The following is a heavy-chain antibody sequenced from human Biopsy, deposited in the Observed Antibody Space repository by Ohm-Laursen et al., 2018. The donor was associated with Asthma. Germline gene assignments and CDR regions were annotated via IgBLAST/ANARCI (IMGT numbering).Heavy chain of an antibody. D-gene: IGHD3-3*02. CDR1: GFTFGDYW. J-gene: IGHJ1*01. V-gene: IGHV3-7*01. CDR2: IKHDGSEK. Sequence: SLRLSCSASGFTFGDYWMSWVRQVPGKGLEWVANIKHDGSEKNHVDSPKGRFTISRDNAKNSLYLQMNSLRAEDTAVYYCARTFHFWSPYHAEHYQLWGRGTLVTVSS. CDR3: ARTFHFWSPYHAEHYQL.